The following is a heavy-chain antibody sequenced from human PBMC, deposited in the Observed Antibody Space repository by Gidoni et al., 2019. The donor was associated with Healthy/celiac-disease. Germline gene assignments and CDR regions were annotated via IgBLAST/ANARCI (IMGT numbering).Heavy chain of an antibody. Sequence: EVQLVQSGAEVKKPGESLKISCKGSGYSFTSYWIGWVRQMPGKGLEWMGIIYPGDSDTRYSPSFQGQVTISADKSISTAYLQWSSLKASDTAMYYCARLFEEEGQQLGTFDYWGQGTLVTVSS. D-gene: IGHD6-13*01. CDR3: ARLFEEEGQQLGTFDY. V-gene: IGHV5-51*01. CDR2: IYPGDSDT. J-gene: IGHJ4*02. CDR1: GYSFTSYW.